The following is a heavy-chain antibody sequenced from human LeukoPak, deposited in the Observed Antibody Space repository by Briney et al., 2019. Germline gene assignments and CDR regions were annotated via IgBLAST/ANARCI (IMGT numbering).Heavy chain of an antibody. Sequence: PGGSLRLSCADSGFTFSSYAMRWVRQAPGKGLEWVSAISGSGGSRYYADSVKGRFTISRDNSKNTLYLQMNSLRAEDTAVYYCAKGHYDYVWGSYRYSVGLAAGGYFDYWGQGTLVTVSS. V-gene: IGHV3-23*01. D-gene: IGHD3-16*02. J-gene: IGHJ4*02. CDR3: AKGHYDYVWGSYRYSVGLAAGGYFDY. CDR2: ISGSGGSR. CDR1: GFTFSSYA.